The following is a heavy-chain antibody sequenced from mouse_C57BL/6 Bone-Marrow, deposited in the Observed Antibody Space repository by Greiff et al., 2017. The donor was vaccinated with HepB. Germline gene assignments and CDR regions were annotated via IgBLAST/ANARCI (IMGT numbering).Heavy chain of an antibody. J-gene: IGHJ1*03. CDR2: IYPGNSDT. CDR1: GYTFTSYW. CDR3: TREGKFYPYWYFDV. Sequence: EVQLQQSGTVLARPGASVKMSCKTSGYTFTSYWMHWVKQRPGQGLEWIVAIYPGNSDTSYNQKFKGKAKLTAVTSASTAYMELSSLTNEDSAVYYCTREGKFYPYWYFDVWGTGTTVTVSS. V-gene: IGHV1-5*01.